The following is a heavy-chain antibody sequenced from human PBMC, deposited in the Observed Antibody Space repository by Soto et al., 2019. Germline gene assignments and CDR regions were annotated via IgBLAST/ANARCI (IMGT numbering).Heavy chain of an antibody. CDR3: ARDRAAAKNYYGMDV. J-gene: IGHJ6*02. V-gene: IGHV4-4*02. D-gene: IGHD6-13*01. CDR2: IYHSGST. CDR1: GASISSSNW. Sequence: SETLSLTCTVSGASISSSNWWSWVRQPPGKGLEWIGEIYHSGSTNYNPSLKSRVTISVDKSKNQFSLKLSSVTAADTAVYYCARDRAAAKNYYGMDVWGQGTTVTVSS.